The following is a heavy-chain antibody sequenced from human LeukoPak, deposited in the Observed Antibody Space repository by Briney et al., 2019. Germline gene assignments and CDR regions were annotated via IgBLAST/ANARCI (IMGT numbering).Heavy chain of an antibody. V-gene: IGHV3-43D*03. D-gene: IGHD2/OR15-2a*01. CDR2: ISWNGGTI. CDR3: ARDLYESWFDP. Sequence: GGSLRLSCVASGFNFDDLAMHWFRQAPGKGLEWVSLISWNGGTIYYADSMKGRFTISRDSSKNSLYLQMNSLRAEDTAVYYCARDLYESWFDPWGQGTLVTVSS. J-gene: IGHJ5*02. CDR1: GFNFDDLA.